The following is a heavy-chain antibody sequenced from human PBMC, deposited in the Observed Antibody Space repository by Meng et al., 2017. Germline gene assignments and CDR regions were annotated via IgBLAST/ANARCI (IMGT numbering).Heavy chain of an antibody. J-gene: IGHJ4*02. V-gene: IGHV4-34*01. D-gene: IGHD3-22*01. Sequence: SETLSLTCAVYGGSFSGYYWSWIRQPPGKGREWSGEINHSGSTNYNPSLKSRVTISVDTSKNQFSLKLSSVTAADTAVYYCAREIQKRRYNYDSSGYYYFDYWGQGTLVTVSS. CDR2: INHSGST. CDR3: AREIQKRRYNYDSSGYYYFDY. CDR1: GGSFSGYY.